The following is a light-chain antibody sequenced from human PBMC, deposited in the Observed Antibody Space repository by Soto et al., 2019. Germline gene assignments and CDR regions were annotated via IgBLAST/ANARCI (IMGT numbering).Light chain of an antibody. Sequence: DIQMTQSPSSLSASVGDRVTITCQASQDIDNYLNWYQQKPGKAPRLLIYDSSTLQTGVPSRFSGSGSGTDFTFAIGSLQPEDIATYYCQQSHNLPLSFGGGTKVQI. CDR1: QDIDNY. CDR3: QQSHNLPLS. J-gene: IGKJ4*01. V-gene: IGKV1-33*01. CDR2: DSS.